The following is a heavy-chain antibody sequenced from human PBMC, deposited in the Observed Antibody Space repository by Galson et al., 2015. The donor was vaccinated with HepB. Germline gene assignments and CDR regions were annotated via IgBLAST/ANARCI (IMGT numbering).Heavy chain of an antibody. D-gene: IGHD1-20*01. CDR3: ARESLEYNWHAKAFGI. CDR1: GYTFTGYY. V-gene: IGHV1-2*02. CDR2: INSNSGDT. J-gene: IGHJ3*02. Sequence: SVKVSCKASGYTFTGYYMHWVRQAPGQGLEYVGWINSNSGDTDCAQKFQGRVTVTRDTSISTTYMELSGLRSDDTAIYFCARESLEYNWHAKAFGIWGQGTMVTVSS.